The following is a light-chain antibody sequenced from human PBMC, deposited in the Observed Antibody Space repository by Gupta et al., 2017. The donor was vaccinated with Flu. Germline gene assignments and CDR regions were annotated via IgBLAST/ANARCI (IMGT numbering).Light chain of an antibody. CDR2: WAS. CDR1: QSSLYRSNNQNY. CDR3: QQDYNTPRT. V-gene: IGKV4-1*01. J-gene: IGKJ1*01. Sequence: SLGERATINCKSSQSSLYRSNNQNYLAWYQQKPGQPPKLLIYWASTRESGVPDRFSGSGSGTDFTLTISSLQTEDVAVYYCQQDYNTPRTFGQGTKVEVK.